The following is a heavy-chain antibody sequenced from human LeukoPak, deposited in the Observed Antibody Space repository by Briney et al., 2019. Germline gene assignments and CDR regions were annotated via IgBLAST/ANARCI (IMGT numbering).Heavy chain of an antibody. Sequence: GASVKVSCKASGYTFTSYYMHWVRQAPGQGLEWMGIINPSGGSTSYAQKFQGRVTMTRDTSTSTVYMELSSLRSEETAVYYCARAWGIFGVVIIGYFDYWGQGTLVTVSS. CDR2: INPSGGST. V-gene: IGHV1-46*01. D-gene: IGHD3-3*01. J-gene: IGHJ4*02. CDR1: GYTFTSYY. CDR3: ARAWGIFGVVIIGYFDY.